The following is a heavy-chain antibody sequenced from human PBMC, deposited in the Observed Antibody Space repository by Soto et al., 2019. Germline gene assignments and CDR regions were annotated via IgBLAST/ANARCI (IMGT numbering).Heavy chain of an antibody. CDR1: GGTFSSYA. D-gene: IGHD3-22*01. J-gene: IGHJ5*02. Sequence: SVKVSCKASGGTFSSYAISWLRQAPGQGLEWMGGIIPIFGTANYAQKFQGRVTITADESTSTAYMELSSLRSEDTAVYYCARVGYDSSGYYGGVWFDPWGQGTLVTVSS. CDR3: ARVGYDSSGYYGGVWFDP. V-gene: IGHV1-69*13. CDR2: IIPIFGTA.